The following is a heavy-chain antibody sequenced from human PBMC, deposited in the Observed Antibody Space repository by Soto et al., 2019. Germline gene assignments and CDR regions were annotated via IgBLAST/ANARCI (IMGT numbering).Heavy chain of an antibody. J-gene: IGHJ4*02. CDR1: GLTFSGAW. CDR2: IKSKVDGGTT. V-gene: IGHV3-15*01. Sequence: GGSLRLSCEASGLTFSGAWMSWVRQAPGKGLEWVGRIKSKVDGGTTDYAAPVRGRFTISRDDSKNTQYLQMNSLKTEDTALYFCTTDDSRWSFWGQGTLVTVSS. CDR3: TTDDSRWSF. D-gene: IGHD2-15*01.